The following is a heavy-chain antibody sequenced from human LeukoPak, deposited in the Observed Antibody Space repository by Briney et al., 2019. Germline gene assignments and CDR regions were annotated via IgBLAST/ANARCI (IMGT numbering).Heavy chain of an antibody. CDR2: ISSSGSTI. V-gene: IGHV3-11*01. CDR1: GFTFSDYY. CDR3: ARDGLWWLRSDYFDC. J-gene: IGHJ4*02. Sequence: TGGSLRLSCAASGFTFSDYYMSWSRQAPGKGLEWVSYISSSGSTIYYADSVKGRFTISRDNAKNSLYLQMNSLRAEDTAVYYCARDGLWWLRSDYFDCWGQGTLVTVSS. D-gene: IGHD5-12*01.